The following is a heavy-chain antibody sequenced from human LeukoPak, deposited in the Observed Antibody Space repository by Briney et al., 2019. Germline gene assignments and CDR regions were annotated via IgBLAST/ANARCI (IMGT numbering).Heavy chain of an antibody. D-gene: IGHD1-1*01. CDR3: ATTGKTGTVDY. CDR2: IYSGGNT. J-gene: IGHJ4*02. V-gene: IGHV3-53*01. CDR1: GFTFSSFA. Sequence: PGGSLRLSCAASGFTFSSFALSWVRQAPGKGLEWVSVIYSGGNTYYADSVKGRFTISRDNSKNTLYLQMNSLRAEDTAVYYCATTGKTGTVDYWGQGTLVTVSS.